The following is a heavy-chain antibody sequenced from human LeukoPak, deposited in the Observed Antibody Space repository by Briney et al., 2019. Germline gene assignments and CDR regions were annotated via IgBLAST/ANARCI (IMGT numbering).Heavy chain of an antibody. CDR3: ARLPSGTLNPPFDY. V-gene: IGHV4-59*08. J-gene: IGHJ4*02. CDR1: GVSIYNHY. CDR2: IYYSGST. D-gene: IGHD3-10*01. Sequence: SETLSLTCTVSGVSIYNHYWSWIRQPPGKGLESIGYIYYSGSTIYNPSLKSRLNISVDTSKNQFSLKLTSVTAADTAVYYCARLPSGTLNPPFDYWGQGSLVTVSS.